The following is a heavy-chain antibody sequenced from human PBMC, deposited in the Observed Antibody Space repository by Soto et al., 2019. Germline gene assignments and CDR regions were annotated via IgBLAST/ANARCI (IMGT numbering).Heavy chain of an antibody. J-gene: IGHJ4*02. Sequence: SETLSLTCGGSGGSISTANGWRWVRHPPGKGLEWIGEVYRTGSTNYTPSLESRVIVSVDKSKNQFSLKLTSVTAADTAVYYCARARATIAAAAIFDCWGQGTLVTVS. D-gene: IGHD6-13*01. CDR3: ARARATIAAAAIFDC. CDR2: VYRTGST. CDR1: GGSISTANG. V-gene: IGHV4-4*02.